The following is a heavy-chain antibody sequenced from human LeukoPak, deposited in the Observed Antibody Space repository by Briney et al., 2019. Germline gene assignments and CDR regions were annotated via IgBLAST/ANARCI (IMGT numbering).Heavy chain of an antibody. CDR2: MNPNSGNT. Sequence: ASVKVSCKASGYTFTSYDVNWVRQATGQGLEWMGWMNPNSGNTGYAQKFQGRVSMTKNTSISTVYMELSSLRSEDTAVYYCARGYSYGYGYYYYYMDVWGKGTTVTISS. V-gene: IGHV1-8*01. CDR3: ARGYSYGYGYYYYYMDV. J-gene: IGHJ6*03. CDR1: GYTFTSYD. D-gene: IGHD5-18*01.